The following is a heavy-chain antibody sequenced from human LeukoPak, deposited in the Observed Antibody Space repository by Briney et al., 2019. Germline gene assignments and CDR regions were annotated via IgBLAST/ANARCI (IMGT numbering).Heavy chain of an antibody. Sequence: PGGSLRLSCAASGFTFSNYWMSWVRQAPGKGLEWVANIKEDGSEKYYVDSVKGRFTISRDNAKNSLYLEMNSLRAEDTAVYYCARDDSTGYYYLDGWGQGTLVTVSS. J-gene: IGHJ4*02. CDR3: ARDDSTGYYYLDG. CDR1: GFTFSNYW. V-gene: IGHV3-7*05. CDR2: IKEDGSEK. D-gene: IGHD3-22*01.